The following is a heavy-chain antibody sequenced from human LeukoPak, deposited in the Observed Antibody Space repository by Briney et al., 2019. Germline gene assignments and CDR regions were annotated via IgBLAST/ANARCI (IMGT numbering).Heavy chain of an antibody. V-gene: IGHV3-20*04. CDR3: ARRAPSHDFDD. J-gene: IGHJ4*02. CDR1: GFTFDDYG. Sequence: GSLRLSCAASGFTFDDYGMSWVRQAPGKGLEWVSGITWNGGSTGYADSVKGRFTISRDNAKNSLYLQMNSLRVEDTALYYCARRAPSHDFDDWGQGTLVTVSS. CDR2: ITWNGGST.